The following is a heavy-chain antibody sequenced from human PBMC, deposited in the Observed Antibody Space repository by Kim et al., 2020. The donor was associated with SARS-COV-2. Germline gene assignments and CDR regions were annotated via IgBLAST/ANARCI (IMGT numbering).Heavy chain of an antibody. J-gene: IGHJ3*02. CDR3: EKSGFRSAFEI. D-gene: IGHD3-22*01. V-gene: IGHV3-11*01. Sequence: YVDSLKGRFAISRDNAKNSLYLQMNRLGEEDTAVYYCEKSGFRSAFEIWGQGTLVTVSS.